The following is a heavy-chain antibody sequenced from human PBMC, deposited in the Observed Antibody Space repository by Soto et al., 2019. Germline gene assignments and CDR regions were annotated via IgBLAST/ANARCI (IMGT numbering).Heavy chain of an antibody. CDR3: ARRGRGIGGYYYGMDV. D-gene: IGHD3-16*01. V-gene: IGHV5-51*01. Sequence: PGESLKISCEGYGFTFINYWIGWVRQKPGKGLEWMGIVYPGDSETRYSPSFQGQVTISADKSINTAYLQWSSLKASDTAMYYCARRGRGIGGYYYGMDVWGQGTTVTVSS. CDR2: VYPGDSET. J-gene: IGHJ6*02. CDR1: GFTFINYW.